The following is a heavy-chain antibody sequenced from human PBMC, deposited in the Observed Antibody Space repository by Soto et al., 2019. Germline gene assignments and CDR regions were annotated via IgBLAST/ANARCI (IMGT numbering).Heavy chain of an antibody. CDR2: ISSSSSYI. J-gene: IGHJ6*02. Sequence: GGSLRLSCAASGFTFSSYSMNWVRQAPGKGLEWVSSISSSSSYIYYADSVKGRFTISRDNAKNSLYLQMNSLRAEDTAVYYCARSGPASIAARPDHYYYGMDVWGQGTTVTVSS. D-gene: IGHD6-6*01. CDR3: ARSGPASIAARPDHYYYGMDV. V-gene: IGHV3-21*01. CDR1: GFTFSSYS.